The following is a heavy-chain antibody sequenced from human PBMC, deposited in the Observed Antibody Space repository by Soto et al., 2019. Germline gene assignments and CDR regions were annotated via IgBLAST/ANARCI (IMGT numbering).Heavy chain of an antibody. CDR2: INAGNGNT. V-gene: IGHV1-3*01. CDR1: GYTFSGYA. J-gene: IGHJ4*02. D-gene: IGHD1-1*01. CDR3: ARGRWTQTTADYYLDY. Sequence: QVQLVQSGADVTKPGAPVKVSCKASGYTFSGYALHWVRQAPGQRLEWMGWINAGNGNTKYSQKFQGRVTITRDTSASTAYMELSSLRSEDTAVYYCARGRWTQTTADYYLDYWGQGTLVTVSS.